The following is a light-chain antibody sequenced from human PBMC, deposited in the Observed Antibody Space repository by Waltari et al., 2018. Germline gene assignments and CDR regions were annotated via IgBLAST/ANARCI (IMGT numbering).Light chain of an antibody. CDR1: RALASN. CDR3: QQFNTRYS. Sequence: EIVMTQSPATLSVSPGGGATLSCRASRALASNVAWYQQKPGQPLRLLIFDASTRATGIPERFSGSWSGTEFTLTISSLQSEDSAVYFCQQFNTRYSFGQGTKLEI. J-gene: IGKJ2*01. CDR2: DAS. V-gene: IGKV3-15*01.